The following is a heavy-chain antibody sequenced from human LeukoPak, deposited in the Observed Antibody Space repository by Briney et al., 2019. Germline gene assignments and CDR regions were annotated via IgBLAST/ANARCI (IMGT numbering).Heavy chain of an antibody. Sequence: ASVTVSCKASGYTFTSYYMHWVRQAPGQGLEWMGIINPSGGSTSYAQKFQGRVTMTRDTSISTAYTELSRLRSDDTAVYYCARGNYDILTPQSYFDYWGQGTLVTVSS. D-gene: IGHD3-9*01. CDR1: GYTFTSYY. V-gene: IGHV1-46*01. CDR2: INPSGGST. J-gene: IGHJ4*02. CDR3: ARGNYDILTPQSYFDY.